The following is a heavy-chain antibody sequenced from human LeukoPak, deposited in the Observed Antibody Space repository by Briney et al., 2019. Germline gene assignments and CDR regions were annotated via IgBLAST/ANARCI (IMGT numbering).Heavy chain of an antibody. CDR1: GYTFTSYG. V-gene: IGHV1-18*01. J-gene: IGHJ4*02. D-gene: IGHD5-12*01. CDR2: ISAYNGNT. CDR3: ARSGRPIRGTRGYSGYEYYFDY. Sequence: GASVKVSCKASGYTFTSYGISWVRQAPGQGLEWMGWISAYNGNTNYAQKLQGRVTMTTDTSTSTAYMELRSLRSDDTAVYYCARSGRPIRGTRGYSGYEYYFDYWGQGTLVTVSS.